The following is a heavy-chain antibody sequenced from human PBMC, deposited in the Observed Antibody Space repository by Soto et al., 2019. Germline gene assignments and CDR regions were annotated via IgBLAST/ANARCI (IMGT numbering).Heavy chain of an antibody. CDR1: GFTFSSYA. J-gene: IGHJ1*01. V-gene: IGHV3-23*01. Sequence: GSLRLSCAASGFTFSSYAMSWVRQAPGKGLEWVSAISGSGGSTYYADSVKGRFTISRDNSKNTLYLQMNSLRAEDTAVYYCAKAELGYSSGWLQEYFQHWGQGTLVTVSS. D-gene: IGHD6-19*01. CDR3: AKAELGYSSGWLQEYFQH. CDR2: ISGSGGST.